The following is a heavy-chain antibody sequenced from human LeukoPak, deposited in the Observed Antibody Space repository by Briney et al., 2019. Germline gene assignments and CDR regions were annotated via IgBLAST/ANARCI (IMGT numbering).Heavy chain of an antibody. D-gene: IGHD1-26*01. J-gene: IGHJ4*02. V-gene: IGHV4-59*08. Sequence: SETLSLTCTVSGGSITGYYWSWIRQPPGKGLEWIGYIYYSGSTNYNPSLKSRVTISVDTSKNQFSLKLSSVTAADTAVYYCARQGSGSHKDWGQGTLVTVSS. CDR2: IYYSGST. CDR1: GGSITGYY. CDR3: ARQGSGSHKD.